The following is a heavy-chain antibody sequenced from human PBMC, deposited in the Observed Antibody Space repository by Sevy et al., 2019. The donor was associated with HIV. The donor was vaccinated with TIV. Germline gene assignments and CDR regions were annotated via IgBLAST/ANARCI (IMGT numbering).Heavy chain of an antibody. J-gene: IGHJ4*02. Sequence: SETLSLTCTVSGGSVSSGSYYWSWIRQPPGKGLEWIGYIYYSGSTNYNPSLKSRVTISVDTSKNQFSLKLGSVTAADTAVYYCASWKTYYYDSSGYYFDYWGQGTLVTVSS. CDR2: IYYSGST. CDR1: GGSVSSGSYY. V-gene: IGHV4-61*01. D-gene: IGHD3-22*01. CDR3: ASWKTYYYDSSGYYFDY.